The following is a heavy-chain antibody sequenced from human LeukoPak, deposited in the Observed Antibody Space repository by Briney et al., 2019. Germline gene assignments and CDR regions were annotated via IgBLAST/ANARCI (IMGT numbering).Heavy chain of an antibody. CDR2: INPNSGGT. CDR3: ARSEDIVATIVGKNWFDP. D-gene: IGHD5-12*01. V-gene: IGHV1-2*02. J-gene: IGHJ5*02. Sequence: ASVKVSCKASGYTFTGYYMHWLRQAPGQGLEWMGWINPNSGGTNYAQKFQGRVTMTRDTSISTAYMELSRLRSDDTAVYYCARSEDIVATIVGKNWFDPWGQGTLVTVSS. CDR1: GYTFTGYY.